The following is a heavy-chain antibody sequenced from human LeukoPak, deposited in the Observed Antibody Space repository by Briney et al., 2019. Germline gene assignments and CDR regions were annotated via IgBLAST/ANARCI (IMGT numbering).Heavy chain of an antibody. CDR1: GFIFSSYG. D-gene: IGHD3-10*01. CDR2: ISGSGGRT. CDR3: AKRVRYGSGNYYFDY. V-gene: IGHV3-23*01. J-gene: IGHJ4*02. Sequence: GGSLRLSCAGSGFIFSSYGVSWVRQAPGKGLEWVSAISGSGGRTFYADSVKGRFTISRDNSKNTLYMQMNSLRVDDTAVYYCAKRVRYGSGNYYFDYWGQGTLVTVSS.